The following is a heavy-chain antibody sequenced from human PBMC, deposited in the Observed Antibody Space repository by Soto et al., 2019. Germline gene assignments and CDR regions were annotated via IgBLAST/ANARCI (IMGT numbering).Heavy chain of an antibody. CDR1: GFTFSSYA. CDR3: AREMATITSSYYGMDV. CDR2: ISYDGSNK. J-gene: IGHJ6*02. Sequence: GGSLRLSCAASGFTFSSYAMHWVRQAPGKGLEWVAVISYDGSNKYYADSVKGRFTISRDNSKNTLYLQMNSLRAEDTAVYYCAREMATITSSYYGMDVWGQGTTVTVSS. D-gene: IGHD5-12*01. V-gene: IGHV3-30-3*01.